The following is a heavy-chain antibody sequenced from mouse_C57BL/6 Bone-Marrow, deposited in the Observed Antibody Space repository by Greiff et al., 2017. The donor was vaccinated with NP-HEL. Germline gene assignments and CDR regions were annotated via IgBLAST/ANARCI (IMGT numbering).Heavy chain of an antibody. D-gene: IGHD1-1*01. V-gene: IGHV5-6*01. CDR2: ISSGGSYT. J-gene: IGHJ1*03. CDR1: GFTFSSYG. CDR3: ARRPYYDGSSYDWYFDV. Sequence: EVHLVESGGDLVKPGGSLKLSCAASGFTFSSYGMSWVRQTPDKRLEWVATISSGGSYTYYPDSVKGRFTISRDNATNTLYLQLSSLKSEDTAMYYCARRPYYDGSSYDWYFDVWGTGTTVTVSS.